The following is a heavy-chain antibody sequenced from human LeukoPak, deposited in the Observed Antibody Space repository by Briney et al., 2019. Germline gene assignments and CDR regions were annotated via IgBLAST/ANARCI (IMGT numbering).Heavy chain of an antibody. V-gene: IGHV5-51*01. D-gene: IGHD3-22*01. Sequence: GESLKISCKGSGYRFTSYWIGWVRQMPGKGLEWMGIIYPGDSDTRYSPSFQGQVTISADKSISTAYLQWSSLKASPTAIYYCARQAAYYYDSSGYYYAGYWGQGTLVTVSS. CDR1: GYRFTSYW. CDR2: IYPGDSDT. CDR3: ARQAAYYYDSSGYYYAGY. J-gene: IGHJ4*02.